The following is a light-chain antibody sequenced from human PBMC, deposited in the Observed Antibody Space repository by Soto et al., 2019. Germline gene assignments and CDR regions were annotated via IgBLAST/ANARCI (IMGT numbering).Light chain of an antibody. CDR3: QQYGRSPFT. J-gene: IGKJ3*01. CDR1: QSVRSE. CDR2: GAS. Sequence: EIVMTQSPASLSVSPGERVTLSCRASQSVRSELAWYQQKSGQPPRLLIYGASTRATGIPARFSGSGSGTEFTLTINDLQSEDFAVYYCQQYGRSPFTFGPGTKVDIK. V-gene: IGKV3-15*01.